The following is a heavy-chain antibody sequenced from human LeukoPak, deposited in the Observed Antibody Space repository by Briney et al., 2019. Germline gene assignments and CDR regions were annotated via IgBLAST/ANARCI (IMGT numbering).Heavy chain of an antibody. Sequence: ASVKVSCKASGYTFTSYDINWVRQATGQGLEWMGWMNPNSGNTVYAQKFQGRVTMTRNTSISTAYMELSSLRSEDTAVYYCARERGSDSGWYFRHYYYYGMDVWGQGTTVTVSS. J-gene: IGHJ6*02. CDR1: GYTFTSYD. CDR2: MNPNSGNT. CDR3: ARERGSDSGWYFRHYYYYGMDV. D-gene: IGHD6-19*01. V-gene: IGHV1-8*01.